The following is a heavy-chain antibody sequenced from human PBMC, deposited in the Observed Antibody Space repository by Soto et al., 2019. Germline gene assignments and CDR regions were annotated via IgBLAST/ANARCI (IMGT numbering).Heavy chain of an antibody. CDR2: LSYSGST. CDR3: ARGEDRSSRRQNWFDP. V-gene: IGHV4-59*01. J-gene: IGHJ5*02. D-gene: IGHD1-26*01. CDR1: GASISSYY. Sequence: KTSETLSLTCTVVGASISSYYWSWIRQPPGKGLEWIGYLSYSGSTSYNPSLKSRVTMSVDTSKNQMPLKLTSVTAADTAVYFCARGEDRSSRRQNWFDPWGQGILVTVSS.